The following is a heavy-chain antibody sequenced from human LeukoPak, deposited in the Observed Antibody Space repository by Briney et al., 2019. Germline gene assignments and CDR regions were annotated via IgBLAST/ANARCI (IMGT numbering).Heavy chain of an antibody. Sequence: GGSLRLSCAASGFTFSSYGMHWVRQAPGKGLEWVAFIRYDGSNKYYADSVKGRFTISRDNAKNSLYLQMNSLRAEDTAVYYCAGGLGADSSWFLYYYGMDVWGQGTTVTVSS. CDR2: IRYDGSNK. CDR3: AGGLGADSSWFLYYYGMDV. J-gene: IGHJ6*02. CDR1: GFTFSSYG. V-gene: IGHV3-30*02. D-gene: IGHD6-13*01.